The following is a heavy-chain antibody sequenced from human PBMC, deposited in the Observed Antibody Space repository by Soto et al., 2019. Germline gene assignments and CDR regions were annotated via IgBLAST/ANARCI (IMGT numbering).Heavy chain of an antibody. V-gene: IGHV4-59*01. CDR3: ARSVAVPGAHIDY. CDR1: VGSISGSY. CDR2: VYYTGST. Sequence: SKTLSLTCSVSVGSISGSYWSWSRQSPGKGLEWLGYVYYTGSTNYSPSLRSRVSISVDTSKNEFSLRLGSVTAADTAVYFCARSVAVPGAHIDYWGQGTQVTVSS. D-gene: IGHD6-19*01. J-gene: IGHJ4*02.